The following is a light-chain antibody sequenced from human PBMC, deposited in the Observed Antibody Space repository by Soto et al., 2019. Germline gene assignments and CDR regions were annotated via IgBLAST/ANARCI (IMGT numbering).Light chain of an antibody. V-gene: IGLV4-60*02. Sequence: QLVLTQSSSSSASLGSSVKLTCTLSSGHSSYIIAWHQQQPGNVPRYLMKLEGSGSYNKGSGVPDRFSGSSSGADRYLTISNLQFEDEADYYCETWDSNTRVFGGGTKLTVL. CDR1: SGHSSYI. CDR3: ETWDSNTRV. J-gene: IGLJ2*01. CDR2: LEGSGSY.